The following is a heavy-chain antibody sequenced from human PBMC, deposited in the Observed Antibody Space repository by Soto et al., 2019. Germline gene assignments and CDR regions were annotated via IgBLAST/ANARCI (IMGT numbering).Heavy chain of an antibody. Sequence: QVQLVESGGGVVQPGRSLRLSCAASGFTFSSYAMHWFRQAPGKRLEWVAVISYDGSDKYYADSVKGRFTISRDNSKNTLNLQMNSLRADDTAVYYCAKALGELSPESYDYWGQGTLITVSS. D-gene: IGHD3-16*02. CDR2: ISYDGSDK. V-gene: IGHV3-30*18. CDR1: GFTFSSYA. J-gene: IGHJ4*02. CDR3: AKALGELSPESYDY.